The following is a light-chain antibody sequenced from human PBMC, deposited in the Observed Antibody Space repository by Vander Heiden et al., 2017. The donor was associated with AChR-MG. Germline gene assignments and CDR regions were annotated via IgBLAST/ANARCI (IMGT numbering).Light chain of an antibody. V-gene: IGLV3-25*03. CDR3: QSADITGTSYV. Sequence: SYELPQPPSVSVSPGQTARITCSADVLSKQSVYWYQQRPGQAPVVVIFKDIERPSGISERFSGSRSGTTVTLTISGVQPEDEAAYYCQSADITGTSYVFGAGTKVTVL. CDR1: VLSKQS. CDR2: KDI. J-gene: IGLJ1*01.